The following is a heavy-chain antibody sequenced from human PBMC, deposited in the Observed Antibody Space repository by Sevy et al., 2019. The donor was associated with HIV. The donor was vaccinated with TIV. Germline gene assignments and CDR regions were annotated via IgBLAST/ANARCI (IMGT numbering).Heavy chain of an antibody. CDR2: FDPQDVKT. V-gene: IGHV1-24*01. J-gene: IGHJ5*02. D-gene: IGHD2-15*01. CDR1: GYTLTKLS. CDR3: ATVGLRYFSGSSSYQGDWFDP. Sequence: ASVKVSCKVSGYTLTKLSIDWVRQAPGKALEWMGEFDPQDVKTISSQRFQGRLTMTVDTSTDTAYMELSSLTSEDTAVYYCATVGLRYFSGSSSYQGDWFDPWGQGTLVTVPS.